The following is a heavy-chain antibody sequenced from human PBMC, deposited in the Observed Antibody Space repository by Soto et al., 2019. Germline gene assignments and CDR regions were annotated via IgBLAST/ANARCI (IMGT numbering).Heavy chain of an antibody. V-gene: IGHV3-30*18. J-gene: IGHJ4*02. CDR2: ISYDGSNK. D-gene: IGHD6-6*01. CDR3: AKDLRVSSSSAFDY. Sequence: GGSLRLSCAASGSTFSSYGMHWVRQAPGKGLEWVAVISYDGSNKYYADSVKGRFTISRDNSKNTLYLQMNSLRAEDTAVYYCAKDLRVSSSSAFDYWGQGTLVSVSS. CDR1: GSTFSSYG.